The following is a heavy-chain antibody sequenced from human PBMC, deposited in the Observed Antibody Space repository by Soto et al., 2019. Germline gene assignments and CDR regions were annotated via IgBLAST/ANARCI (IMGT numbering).Heavy chain of an antibody. D-gene: IGHD6-13*01. J-gene: IGHJ5*02. CDR2: IYSSGNT. V-gene: IGHV3-66*01. CDR1: GFTVSNNY. CDR3: ARGPPGIVASGGRA. Sequence: EVQLVESGGGLVQPGGSLRLSCAASGFTVSNNYMNWVRQTPGKGLEWVSLIYSSGNTKYADSVKGRFTISRDSSNNTLYLQMNSLRIEDTAVYYCARGPPGIVASGGRAWGQGTLVTVSS.